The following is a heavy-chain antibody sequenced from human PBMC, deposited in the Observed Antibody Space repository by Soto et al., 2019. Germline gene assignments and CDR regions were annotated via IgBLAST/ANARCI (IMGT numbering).Heavy chain of an antibody. CDR2: ISGSGGST. D-gene: IGHD6-13*01. CDR3: AKGSWYSSSWYALYGMDV. V-gene: IGHV3-23*01. Sequence: EVQLLESGGGLVQPGGSLRLSCAASGFTFSSYAMSWARQAPGKGLEWVSAISGSGGSTYYADSVKGRFTISRDNSKNTLYLQMNSLRAEDTAVYYCAKGSWYSSSWYALYGMDVWGQGTTVTVSS. CDR1: GFTFSSYA. J-gene: IGHJ6*02.